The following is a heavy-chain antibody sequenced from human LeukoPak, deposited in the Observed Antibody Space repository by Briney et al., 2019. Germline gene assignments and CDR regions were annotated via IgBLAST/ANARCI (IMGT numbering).Heavy chain of an antibody. V-gene: IGHV3-33*01. CDR3: AGIPPGGTGPYDAFDI. J-gene: IGHJ3*02. CDR1: GFTFSSYG. Sequence: GGSLRLSCAASGFTFSSYGMHWVRQAPGKGLEWVAVIWYDGSNKYYADSVKGRFTIARNNSKDTLYLQMKSLRVEDTATYYCAGIPPGGTGPYDAFDIWGQGTRVTVAS. D-gene: IGHD3-16*01. CDR2: IWYDGSNK.